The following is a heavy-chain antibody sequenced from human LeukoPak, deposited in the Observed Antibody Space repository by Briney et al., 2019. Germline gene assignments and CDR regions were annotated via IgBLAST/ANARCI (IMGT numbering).Heavy chain of an antibody. D-gene: IGHD3-22*01. Sequence: KPSETLSLTCTVSGGSISSGGYYWSWIRQHPGKGLEWIGYIYYSGSTYYNPSLKSRVTISVDTSKNQFSLKLNSVTAADTAVYYCARADYDSSGSPHYWGQGTLVTVSS. CDR3: ARADYDSSGSPHY. CDR2: IYYSGST. J-gene: IGHJ4*02. V-gene: IGHV4-31*03. CDR1: GGSISSGGYY.